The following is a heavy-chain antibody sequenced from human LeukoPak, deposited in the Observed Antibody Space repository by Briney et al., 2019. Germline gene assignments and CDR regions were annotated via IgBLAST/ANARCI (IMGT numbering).Heavy chain of an antibody. CDR3: VRDNPRCCGVVPANIDDY. CDR1: GFIFSRDS. V-gene: IGHV3-48*01. Sequence: EGSLRLSCEASGFIFSRDSMNWVRQAPGKGLEWISYRYYADSVRGRFTISRDNAKNSLHLQMHSLRAEDTAVYYCVRDNPRCCGVVPANIDDYWGQGTLVTVSS. D-gene: IGHD2-15*01. CDR2: R. J-gene: IGHJ4*02.